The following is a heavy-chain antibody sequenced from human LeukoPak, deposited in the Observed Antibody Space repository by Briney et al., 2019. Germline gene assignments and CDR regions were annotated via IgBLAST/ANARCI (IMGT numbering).Heavy chain of an antibody. CDR3: AKESGSRSYGAYFPH. J-gene: IGHJ1*01. V-gene: IGHV3-30*18. D-gene: IGHD6-13*01. Sequence: GGSLRLSCAASGFTFSSHGMQWVRQAPGKGLEWVAVISYDGSTKYYADSVKGRFTISRDNSKSTLYLQMNSLRAEDTAAYYCAKESGSRSYGAYFPHWGQGTLVTVSS. CDR2: ISYDGSTK. CDR1: GFTFSSHG.